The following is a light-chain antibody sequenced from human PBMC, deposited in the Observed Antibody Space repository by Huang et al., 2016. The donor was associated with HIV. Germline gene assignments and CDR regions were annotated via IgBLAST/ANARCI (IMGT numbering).Light chain of an antibody. V-gene: IGKV3-11*01. Sequence: EIVLTQSPATLSLSPGERATLSCRASQSLGRFLAWYQQKPGQAPRLLIFGASDRASGSPARFGGSGSGTDFTLTISSLEPEDFAVYYCQQRGSWPRTFGQGTKLDIK. CDR1: QSLGRF. CDR2: GAS. J-gene: IGKJ2*01. CDR3: QQRGSWPRT.